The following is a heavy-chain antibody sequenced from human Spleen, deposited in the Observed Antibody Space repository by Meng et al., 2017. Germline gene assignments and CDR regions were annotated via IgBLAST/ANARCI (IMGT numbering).Heavy chain of an antibody. CDR2: INHSGST. CDR1: GGSFSDYY. CDR3: ARGPTTMAHDLDY. V-gene: IGHV4-34*01. Sequence: GPLKRWGRGLLKASATLSLTCFVSGGSFSDYYWSWIRQPTGKGLEWIGEINHSGSTNYNPSLESRATISVDTSQNNLSLKLSSVTAADSAVYYCARGPTTMAHDLDYWGQGTLVTVSS. D-gene: IGHD4-11*01. J-gene: IGHJ4*02.